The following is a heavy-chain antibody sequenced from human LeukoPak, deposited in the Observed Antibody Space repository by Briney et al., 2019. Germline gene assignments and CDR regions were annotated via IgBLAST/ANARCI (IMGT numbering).Heavy chain of an antibody. CDR3: AKARGSGSYPGRALDY. Sequence: GRSLRLACAASGFTFDDYAMHWVRQAPGKGLEWVSGISWNSGSTGYGDFVKGRFTISRDNAKNSLYLQMNSLRDEDMAWYYCAKARGSGSYPGRALDYWGQGTLVTVSS. CDR2: ISWNSGST. V-gene: IGHV3-9*03. D-gene: IGHD1-26*01. J-gene: IGHJ4*02. CDR1: GFTFDDYA.